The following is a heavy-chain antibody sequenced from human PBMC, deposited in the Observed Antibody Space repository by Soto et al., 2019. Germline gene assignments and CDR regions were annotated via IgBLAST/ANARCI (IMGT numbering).Heavy chain of an antibody. CDR1: GGSFRGYY. CDR3: ARGGHSSSWYWRNNWFDP. J-gene: IGHJ5*02. V-gene: IGHV4-34*01. D-gene: IGHD6-13*01. CDR2: INHSGST. Sequence: PSETLSLTCAVYGGSFRGYYWSWIRQPPGKGLEWIGEINHSGSTNYNPSLKSRVTISVDTSKNQFSLKLSSVTAADTAVYYCARGGHSSSWYWRNNWFDPWGQGTLVTVSS.